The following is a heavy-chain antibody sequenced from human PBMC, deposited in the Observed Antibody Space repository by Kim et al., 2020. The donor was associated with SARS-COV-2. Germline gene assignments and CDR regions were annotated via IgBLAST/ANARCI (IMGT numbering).Heavy chain of an antibody. Sequence: ASVKVSCKASGYTFTSYDINWVRQATGQGLEWMGWMNPNSGNTGYAQKFQGRVTMTRNTSISTAYMELSSLRSEDTAVYYCARTDNIWSGYYEVNWFDPWGQGTLVTVSS. CDR2: MNPNSGNT. J-gene: IGHJ5*02. CDR1: GYTFTSYD. D-gene: IGHD3-3*01. V-gene: IGHV1-8*01. CDR3: ARTDNIWSGYYEVNWFDP.